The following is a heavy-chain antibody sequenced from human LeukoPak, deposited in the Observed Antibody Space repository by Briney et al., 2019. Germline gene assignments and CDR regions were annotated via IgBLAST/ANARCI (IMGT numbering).Heavy chain of an antibody. CDR3: ANGYSSFFDY. J-gene: IGHJ4*02. D-gene: IGHD6-19*01. Sequence: GGSLRLSCAASGFTFSSYAMSWVRQAPGKGLECVSSISGSGDNTYYADSVKGRFTISRDNSKNTLYLQMNSLGAEDRAVYYCANGYSSFFDYWGQGTLVTVSS. CDR1: GFTFSSYA. CDR2: ISGSGDNT. V-gene: IGHV3-23*01.